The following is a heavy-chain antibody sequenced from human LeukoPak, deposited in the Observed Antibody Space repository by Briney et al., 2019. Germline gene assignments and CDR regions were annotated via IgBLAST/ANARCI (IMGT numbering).Heavy chain of an antibody. J-gene: IGHJ3*02. CDR3: ARVYYDFWSGYYLGAFDI. CDR2: INSDGSST. V-gene: IGHV3-74*01. Sequence: GGSLRLFCAASGFTFSSCWMHWVRQAPGKGLVWVSRINSDGSSTSYADSVKGRFTISRDNAKNTLYLQMNSLRAEDTAVYYCARVYYDFWSGYYLGAFDIWGQGTMVTVSS. D-gene: IGHD3-3*01. CDR1: GFTFSSCW.